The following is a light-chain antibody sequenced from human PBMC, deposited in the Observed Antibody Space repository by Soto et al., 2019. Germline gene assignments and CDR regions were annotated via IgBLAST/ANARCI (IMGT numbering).Light chain of an antibody. CDR1: SSDVGGYNY. CDR3: SSYTSSNTLYV. Sequence: QSALTQPASVSGSAGQSITISCTGASSDVGGYNYVSWYQQQPGKAPKLMIYDVSNRPSGVSNRFSGSKSGNTASLTISGLQAEDEAHYYCSSYTSSNTLYVFGTGTKVTV. J-gene: IGLJ1*01. V-gene: IGLV2-14*01. CDR2: DVS.